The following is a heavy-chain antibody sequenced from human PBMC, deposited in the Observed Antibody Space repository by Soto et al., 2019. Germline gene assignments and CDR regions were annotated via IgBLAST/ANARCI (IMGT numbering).Heavy chain of an antibody. CDR2: ISGSGGST. Sequence: PGGSLRLSCAASGFTFSSYAMSWVRQAPGKGLEWVSAISGSGGSTYYADSVKGRFTISRDNSKNTLYLQMNSLRAEDTAVYYCAKSLLWFGEEDYYMDVWGKGTTVTVSS. D-gene: IGHD3-10*01. J-gene: IGHJ6*03. CDR1: GFTFSSYA. CDR3: AKSLLWFGEEDYYMDV. V-gene: IGHV3-23*01.